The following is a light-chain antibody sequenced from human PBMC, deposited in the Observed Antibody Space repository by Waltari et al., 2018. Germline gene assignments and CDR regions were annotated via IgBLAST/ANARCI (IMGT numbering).Light chain of an antibody. V-gene: IGKV3-15*01. J-gene: IGKJ4*01. CDR3: QQYNDWPLT. Sequence: EIVMTQSPATLSVSPGAIATLSCRASHSFNNNLAWYQQKPGQAPRLLSYGASTRATGIPGRLSGSGSGKELSLTVSSLQSEDFAIYYCQQYNDWPLTFGGGTRVEIK. CDR2: GAS. CDR1: HSFNNN.